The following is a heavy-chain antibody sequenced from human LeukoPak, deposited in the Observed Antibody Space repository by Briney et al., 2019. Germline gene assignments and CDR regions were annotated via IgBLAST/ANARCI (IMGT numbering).Heavy chain of an antibody. CDR3: ARALRIIKAFDI. CDR2: IYYSGST. CDR1: GGSISSGGYY. J-gene: IGHJ3*02. D-gene: IGHD3-16*01. Sequence: PSETLSLTCTVSGGSISSGGYYWSWIRQHPGKGLEWIGYIYYSGSTYYNPSLKSRVTISVDTSKKHFSLKLSSVTAADTAVYYCARALRIIKAFDIWGQGTMVTVSS. V-gene: IGHV4-31*03.